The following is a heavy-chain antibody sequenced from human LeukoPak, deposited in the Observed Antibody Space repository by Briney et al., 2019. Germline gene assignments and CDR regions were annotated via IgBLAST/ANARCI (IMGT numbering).Heavy chain of an antibody. V-gene: IGHV4-30-4*01. CDR1: GGSISTGGYY. J-gene: IGHJ3*02. CDR3: ASTSKYIGSGRDDSFDI. D-gene: IGHD3-10*01. Sequence: SETLSLTCTVSGGSISTGGYYWSWIRQPPGKGLEWIGYISYSGGTCYNPSLKSRVSISVDTSKSQFSLKMSSVTAADTAVYYCASTSKYIGSGRDDSFDIWGQGTMVTVSS. CDR2: ISYSGGT.